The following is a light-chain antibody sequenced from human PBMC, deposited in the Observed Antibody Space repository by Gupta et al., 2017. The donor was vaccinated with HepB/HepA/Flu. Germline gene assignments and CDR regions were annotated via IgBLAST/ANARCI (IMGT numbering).Light chain of an antibody. J-gene: IGLJ2*01. CDR3: TSFANIVIL. CDR2: DVT. CDR1: SSDIGSYNF. Sequence: QSALTRPASVSGSPGQSLTLSCTGTSSDIGSYNFVYWFQQHPGKALTLLIYDVTTRPSGISNRFSGSKSGSTASLTISALQVEDEADYYCTSFANIVILFGGGTKLTVL. V-gene: IGLV2-14*03.